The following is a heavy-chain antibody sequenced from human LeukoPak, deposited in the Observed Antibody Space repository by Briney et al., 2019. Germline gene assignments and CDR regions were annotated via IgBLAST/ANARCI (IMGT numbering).Heavy chain of an antibody. CDR2: MKKDGSET. Sequence: GGSLRLSCVVSGFTFSSYSMIWVRQAPGKGLQWVANMKKDGSETKYVDFVKGRFTISRDNAKNPLYLQMNSLRAEDTAVYYCGRHRSGSGTYFIDYWGQGTLVRVSS. J-gene: IGHJ4*02. CDR1: GFTFSSYS. V-gene: IGHV3-7*01. CDR3: GRHRSGSGTYFIDY. D-gene: IGHD3-10*01.